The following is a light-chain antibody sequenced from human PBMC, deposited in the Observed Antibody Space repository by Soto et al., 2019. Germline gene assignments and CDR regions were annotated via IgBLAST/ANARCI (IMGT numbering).Light chain of an antibody. CDR1: SSDIGVYDF. Sequence: QSALTQPPSASGSPGQSDTISCTGTSSDIGVYDFVSWYQQHPGKAPKVIVYQVNKRPSGVPDRFSGSKSGNTASLTVSGLRPEDEADYFCSSFAGSYSPYVFGTGTKLTVL. J-gene: IGLJ1*01. CDR3: SSFAGSYSPYV. V-gene: IGLV2-8*01. CDR2: QVN.